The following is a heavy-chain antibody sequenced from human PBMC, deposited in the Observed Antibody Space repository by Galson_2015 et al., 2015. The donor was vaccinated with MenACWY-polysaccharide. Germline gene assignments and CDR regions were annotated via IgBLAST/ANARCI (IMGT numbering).Heavy chain of an antibody. CDR3: ARDKDYGDYSLFDS. V-gene: IGHV3-23*01. CDR1: GFPFSTYV. D-gene: IGHD4-17*01. CDR2: ITYSGGST. J-gene: IGHJ4*02. Sequence: SLRLSCAASGFPFSTYVMSWVRQAPGKGLEWVSAITYSGGSTNYAGSVKGRFTISRDNSKNTLYLQMNSLRVEDTAVYYCARDKDYGDYSLFDSWGQGTLVTVSS.